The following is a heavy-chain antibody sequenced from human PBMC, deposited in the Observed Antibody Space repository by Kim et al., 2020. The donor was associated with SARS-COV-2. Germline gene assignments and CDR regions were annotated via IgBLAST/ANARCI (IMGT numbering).Heavy chain of an antibody. CDR2: IKPDGSEK. Sequence: WGSLRLSCAASGFTFSSYWMSWVRQAPGKGLEWVANIKPDGSEKYYVDSVKGRFTISRDNAKNSLYLQMNSLRAEDTAVDYCATYYYSSTWAFDYWGQGT. V-gene: IGHV3-7*03. D-gene: IGHD6-13*01. CDR3: ATYYYSSTWAFDY. CDR1: GFTFSSYW. J-gene: IGHJ4*02.